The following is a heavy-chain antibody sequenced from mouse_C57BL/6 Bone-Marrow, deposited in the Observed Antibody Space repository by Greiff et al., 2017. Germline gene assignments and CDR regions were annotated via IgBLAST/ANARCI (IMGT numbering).Heavy chain of an antibody. D-gene: IGHD2-3*01. V-gene: IGHV3-1*01. CDR1: GYSITSGYD. J-gene: IGHJ1*03. CDR3: AREIYDGYWYFDV. Sequence: DVHLVESGPGMVKPSQSLSLTCTVTGYSITSGYDWHWIRHFPGNKPEWMGYISYSGSTNYNPSLKSRISITHDTSKNHFFLKLNSVTTEDTATYYCAREIYDGYWYFDVWGTGTTVTVSS. CDR2: ISYSGST.